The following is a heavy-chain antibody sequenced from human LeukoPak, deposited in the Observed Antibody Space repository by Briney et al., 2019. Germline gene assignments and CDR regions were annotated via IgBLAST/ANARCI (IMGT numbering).Heavy chain of an antibody. CDR3: ARDESPYYYDSEGGFDY. CDR1: GFTFNIYW. V-gene: IGHV3-21*01. D-gene: IGHD3-22*01. CDR2: ISSSSSYI. Sequence: GGSLSLSCAASGFTFNIYWMICVRQAPGKGLECVSSISSSSSYIYYADSVKGRFTISRDNAKNSLYLQMNSLRAEDTAVYYCARDESPYYYDSEGGFDYWGQGTLVTVSS. J-gene: IGHJ4*02.